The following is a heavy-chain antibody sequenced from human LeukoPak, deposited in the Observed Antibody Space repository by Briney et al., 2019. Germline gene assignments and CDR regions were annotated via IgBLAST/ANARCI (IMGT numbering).Heavy chain of an antibody. J-gene: IGHJ6*03. D-gene: IGHD3-3*01. CDR2: IYHSGST. CDR3: ARAPLRFLEWLPQYYMDG. V-gene: IGHV4-38-2*02. CDR1: GYSISSGYY. Sequence: SETLSLTCTVSGYSISSGYYWGWIRQPPGKGLEWIGSIYHSGSTYYNPSLKSRVTISVDTSKNQFSLKLSSVTAADTAVYYCARAPLRFLEWLPQYYMDGWGKGTTVTVSS.